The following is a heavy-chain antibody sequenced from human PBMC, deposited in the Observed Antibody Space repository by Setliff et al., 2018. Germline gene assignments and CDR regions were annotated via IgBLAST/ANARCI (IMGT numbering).Heavy chain of an antibody. CDR1: GGSISSYY. V-gene: IGHV4-59*01. CDR3: ATNRDGYNQEAFDI. D-gene: IGHD5-12*01. CDR2: IYYSGST. J-gene: IGHJ3*02. Sequence: SETLSLTCTVSGGSISSYYWSWIRQPPGKGLEWIGYIYYSGSTNYNPSLKSRVTISVDTSKNQFSLKLSSVTAADTAVYYCATNRDGYNQEAFDIWGQGTMVTVSS.